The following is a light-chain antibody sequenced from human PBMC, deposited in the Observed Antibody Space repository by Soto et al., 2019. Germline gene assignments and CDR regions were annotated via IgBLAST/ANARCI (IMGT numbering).Light chain of an antibody. Sequence: DIQMTQSPSSVSASVGDRVTITCRASQGISSWLAWYQQKPGKAPKRLNYAASSLQRGVPSRFRASEVGTEFTLTLSSVQPEDIASYYCQIANSFPYFIGQGTKLEIK. CDR2: AAS. CDR1: QGISSW. CDR3: QIANSFPYF. J-gene: IGKJ2*01. V-gene: IGKV1-12*01.